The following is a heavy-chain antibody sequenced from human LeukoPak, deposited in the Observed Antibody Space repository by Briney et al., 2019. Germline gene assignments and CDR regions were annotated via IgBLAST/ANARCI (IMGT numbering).Heavy chain of an antibody. Sequence: GGSLRLSCAASGFTFSSYSMNWVRQAPGKGLEWVANIKQDGSEKYYVDSVKGRFTISRDNAKNSLYLQMNSLRAEDTAVYYCARACGDYAFWGQGTLVTVSS. CDR3: ARACGDYAF. J-gene: IGHJ4*02. CDR2: IKQDGSEK. D-gene: IGHD4-17*01. CDR1: GFTFSSYS. V-gene: IGHV3-7*01.